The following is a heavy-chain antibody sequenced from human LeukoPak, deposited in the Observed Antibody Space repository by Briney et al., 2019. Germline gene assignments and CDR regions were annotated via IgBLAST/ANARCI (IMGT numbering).Heavy chain of an antibody. D-gene: IGHD3-22*01. CDR2: INPNSGGT. CDR3: ARAENYYDSSGYPTLFDY. V-gene: IGHV1-2*02. CDR1: GYTFTGYY. J-gene: IGHJ4*02. Sequence: ASVKVSCKASGYTFTGYYMHWVRQAPGQGLEWMGWINPNSGGTNYAQKFQGRVTMTRDTSISTAYMELSRLRSDDTAVYYCARAENYYDSSGYPTLFDYWGQGTLVTVSS.